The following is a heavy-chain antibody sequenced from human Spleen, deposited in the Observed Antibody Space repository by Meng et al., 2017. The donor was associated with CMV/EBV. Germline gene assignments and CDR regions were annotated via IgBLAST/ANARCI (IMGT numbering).Heavy chain of an antibody. CDR3: ARDEGS. CDR2: IYSGGST. Sequence: GESLKISCAASGFTVSSNHMSWVRQAPGKGLEWVSVIYSGGSTYYADSVKGRFTISRDNSKNTLYLQMNSLRAEDTAVYYCARDEGSWGQGTLVTVSS. V-gene: IGHV3-66*02. J-gene: IGHJ5*02. CDR1: GFTVSSNH.